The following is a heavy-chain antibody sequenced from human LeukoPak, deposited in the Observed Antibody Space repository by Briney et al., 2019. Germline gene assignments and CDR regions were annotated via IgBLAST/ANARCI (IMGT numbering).Heavy chain of an antibody. CDR2: INHSGST. J-gene: IGHJ4*02. Sequence: SETPSLTCAVYGGSFSGYYWSWIRQPPGKGLEWIGEINHSGSTNYNPSLKSRVTISVDTSKNQFSLKLSSVTAADTAVYYCARGHYYGSGSLSYWGQGTLVTVSS. D-gene: IGHD3-10*01. V-gene: IGHV4-34*01. CDR3: ARGHYYGSGSLSY. CDR1: GGSFSGYY.